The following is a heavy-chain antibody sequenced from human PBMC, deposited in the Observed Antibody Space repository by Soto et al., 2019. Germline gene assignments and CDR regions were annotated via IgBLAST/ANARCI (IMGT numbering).Heavy chain of an antibody. V-gene: IGHV1-3*01. CDR3: ARSIAVAGALGY. J-gene: IGHJ4*02. Sequence: QVQLVQSGAEVKKPGASVKVSCKASGYTFTSYAMHWVRQAPGQRLEWMGWFNAGNVNTKYSQKFQGRVTITRDTSASTAYMELSSLRSEDTAVYYCARSIAVAGALGYWGQGTLVTVSS. CDR2: FNAGNVNT. D-gene: IGHD6-19*01. CDR1: GYTFTSYA.